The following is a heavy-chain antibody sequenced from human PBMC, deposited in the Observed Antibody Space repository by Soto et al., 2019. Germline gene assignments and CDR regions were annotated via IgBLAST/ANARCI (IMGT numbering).Heavy chain of an antibody. D-gene: IGHD6-19*01. V-gene: IGHV3-33*01. CDR1: GFTFSSYG. Sequence: PGGSLRLSCAASGFTFSSYGMHWVRQAPGKGLEWVAVIWYDGSNKYYADSVKGRFTISRDNSKNTLYPQMNSLRAEDTAVYYCARETTGWYGWLDPWGQGTMVTVSS. J-gene: IGHJ5*02. CDR3: ARETTGWYGWLDP. CDR2: IWYDGSNK.